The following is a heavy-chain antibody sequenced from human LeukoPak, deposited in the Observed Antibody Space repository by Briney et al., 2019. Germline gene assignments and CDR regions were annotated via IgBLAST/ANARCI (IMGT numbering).Heavy chain of an antibody. CDR1: GYTFTSYD. CDR2: MNPNSGNT. Sequence: ASVKVSCKASGYTFTSYDINWVRQATGQGLEWRGWMNPNSGNTGYAQKFQGRVTMTRNTSISTAYMELSSLRSEDTAVYYCARGPRTTVVTPEFDYWGQGTLVTVSS. D-gene: IGHD4-23*01. V-gene: IGHV1-8*01. J-gene: IGHJ4*02. CDR3: ARGPRTTVVTPEFDY.